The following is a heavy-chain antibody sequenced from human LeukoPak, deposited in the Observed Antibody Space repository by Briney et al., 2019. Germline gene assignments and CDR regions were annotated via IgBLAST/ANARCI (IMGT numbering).Heavy chain of an antibody. D-gene: IGHD3-3*01. CDR1: GFTFSINN. CDR3: AKDFRWSFDY. CDR2: VENNGNEK. J-gene: IGHJ4*02. V-gene: IGHV3-30*02. Sequence: GGSLRLSCAASGFTFSINNVHWVRQAPGKGLEWVAFVENNGNEKCADSVRSRYTVSRDNSRNTLYLQMNSLRNEDTAVYYCAKDFRWSFDYWGQGSLVTVSS.